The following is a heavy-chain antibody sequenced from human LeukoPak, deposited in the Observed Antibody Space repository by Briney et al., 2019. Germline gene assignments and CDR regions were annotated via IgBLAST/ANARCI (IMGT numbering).Heavy chain of an antibody. J-gene: IGHJ4*02. CDR3: AKDERNWNYNLASQTYD. V-gene: IGHV1-69*13. CDR1: GGTFSSYA. CDR2: IIPIFGTA. Sequence: SVKVSCKASGGTFSSYAISWVRQAPGQWLEWMGGIIPIFGTANYAQKFQGRVTITADESTSTAYMELSSLRSEDTAVYYCAKDERNWNYNLASQTYDWGQGTLVTVSS. D-gene: IGHD1-7*01.